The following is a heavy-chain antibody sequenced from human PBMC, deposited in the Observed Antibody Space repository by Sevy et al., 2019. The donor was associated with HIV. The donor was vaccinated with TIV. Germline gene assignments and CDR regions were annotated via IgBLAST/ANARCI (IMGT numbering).Heavy chain of an antibody. J-gene: IGHJ4*02. D-gene: IGHD3-22*01. CDR1: GFIISNYD. V-gene: IGHV3-21*01. CDR2: ISSASSYL. CDR3: ARALDYYDSGGYFY. Sequence: GGSLRLSCVASGFIISNYDMNWVRQAPGKGLEWVSSISSASSYLYYADSVKGRFTISRDNAKDSLYLQMHSLRAEDTATYYCARALDYYDSGGYFYWGRGTLVTVSS.